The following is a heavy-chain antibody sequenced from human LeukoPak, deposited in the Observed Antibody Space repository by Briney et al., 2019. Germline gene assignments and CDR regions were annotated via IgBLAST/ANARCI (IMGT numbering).Heavy chain of an antibody. D-gene: IGHD1-26*01. J-gene: IGHJ1*01. CDR2: ISSSSSYI. CDR1: GFTFSSYS. V-gene: IGHV3-21*01. CDR3: ARGRYSGSYYGEYFQH. Sequence: GGSLRLSCAASGFTFSSYSMNWVRQAPGKGLEWVSSISSSSSYIYYADSVKGRFTISRDNAKNSLYLQMNSLRVEDTAVYYCARGRYSGSYYGEYFQHWGQGTLVTVSS.